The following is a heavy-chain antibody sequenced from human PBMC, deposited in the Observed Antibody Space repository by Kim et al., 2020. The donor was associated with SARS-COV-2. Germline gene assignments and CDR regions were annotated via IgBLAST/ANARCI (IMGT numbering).Heavy chain of an antibody. D-gene: IGHD3-3*01. J-gene: IGHJ4*02. Sequence: YADSVKGRFTISRDNAKNSLYLQMNSLRAEDTAVYYCARGALEWNYVVGYWGQGTLVTVSS. CDR3: ARGALEWNYVVGY. V-gene: IGHV3-21*01.